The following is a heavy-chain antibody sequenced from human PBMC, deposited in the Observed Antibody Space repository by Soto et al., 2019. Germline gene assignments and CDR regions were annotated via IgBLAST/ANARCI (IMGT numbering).Heavy chain of an antibody. CDR3: AKVKYYYVSVGNPHVGY. Sequence: PGGSLRLSCVASGFSLSSHAVSWVRQTPEKGLEWVSSISDSGATSSYADFVKGRFTVSRDNSRNTLYLQMDSLRVEDTAVYYCAKVKYYYVSVGNPHVGYWGQGTVVTVSS. J-gene: IGHJ4*02. V-gene: IGHV3-23*01. D-gene: IGHD3-10*02. CDR2: ISDSGATS. CDR1: GFSLSSHA.